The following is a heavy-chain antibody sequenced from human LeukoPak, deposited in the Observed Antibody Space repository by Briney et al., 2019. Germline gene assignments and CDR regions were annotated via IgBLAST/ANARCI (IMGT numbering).Heavy chain of an antibody. CDR2: IAGSGGYI. CDR3: ARFRLSNYDILTGYYYYFDY. V-gene: IGHV3-21*01. D-gene: IGHD3-9*01. Sequence: GGSLRLSCAASGFTFSTYSMIWVRQAPGKGLEWVSSIAGSGGYIYYADSVKGRFTISRDNAKNSLYLQMNSLRAEDTAVNYCARFRLSNYDILTGYYYYFDYWGQGTLVTVSS. J-gene: IGHJ4*02. CDR1: GFTFSTYS.